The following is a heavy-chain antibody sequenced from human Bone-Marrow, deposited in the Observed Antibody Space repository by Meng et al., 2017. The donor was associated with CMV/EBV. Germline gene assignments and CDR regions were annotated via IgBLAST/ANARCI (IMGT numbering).Heavy chain of an antibody. CDR1: GGTFSSYA. CDR3: AIGCCSSTSCYFDY. CDR2: SIPIFGTA. Sequence: SVKVSCKASGGTFSSYAIRWVRQAPGQGLEWMGGSIPIFGTANYAQKFQGRVTITTDESTSTAYMELSSLRSEDTAVYYCAIGCCSSTSCYFDYWGQGTLVTVSS. D-gene: IGHD2-2*01. J-gene: IGHJ4*02. V-gene: IGHV1-69*05.